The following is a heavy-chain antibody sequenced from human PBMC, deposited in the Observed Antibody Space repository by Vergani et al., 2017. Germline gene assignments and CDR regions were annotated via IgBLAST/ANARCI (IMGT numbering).Heavy chain of an antibody. CDR1: GYTFTSYD. D-gene: IGHD1-26*01. V-gene: IGHV1-18*04. CDR3: ARDRGNSGDYNFDY. CDR2: ISVYNGET. Sequence: QVQLVQSGAEVKKPGASVQVSCKASGYTFTSYDMHWVRQAPGQGLEWLGWISVYNGETKFAQKFQGRVTLTRDTSTDTAYMGMGSLRSDDTAVYYCARDRGNSGDYNFDYWGQGTLVTVSS. J-gene: IGHJ4*02.